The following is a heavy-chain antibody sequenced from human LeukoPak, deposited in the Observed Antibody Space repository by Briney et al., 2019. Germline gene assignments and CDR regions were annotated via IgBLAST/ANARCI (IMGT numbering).Heavy chain of an antibody. CDR3: AKDIVVVPAAIYSSSWYDY. Sequence: GGSLRLSCAASGFTFSSYAMSWVRQAPGTGLEWVSAISGSGGSTYYADSVKGRFTISRDNSKNTLYLQMNSLRAEDTAVYYCAKDIVVVPAAIYSSSWYDYWGQGTLVTVSS. CDR2: ISGSGGST. J-gene: IGHJ4*02. CDR1: GFTFSSYA. V-gene: IGHV3-23*01. D-gene: IGHD2-2*01.